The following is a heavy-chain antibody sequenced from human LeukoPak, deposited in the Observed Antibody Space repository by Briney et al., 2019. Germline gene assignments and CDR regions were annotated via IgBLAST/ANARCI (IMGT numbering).Heavy chain of an antibody. CDR3: ARVFVVVTAQDAFDI. J-gene: IGHJ3*02. Sequence: ASVKVSCKASGYTFTDYCLHWVRQAPGQGLEWMGWINPNSGGTNYAQKFQGRVTMTRDTSIGTAYMELSRLRSDDTAVYYCARVFVVVTAQDAFDIWGQGTMVTVSS. CDR2: INPNSGGT. CDR1: GYTFTDYC. D-gene: IGHD2-21*02. V-gene: IGHV1-2*02.